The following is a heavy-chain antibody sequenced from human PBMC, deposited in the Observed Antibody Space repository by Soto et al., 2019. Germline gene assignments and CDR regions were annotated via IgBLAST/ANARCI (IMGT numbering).Heavy chain of an antibody. CDR3: ASATVVAGTFDF. Sequence: EVQLVESGGGLVKPGGSLTLSCAGSGFAVRSYNMNWVRQPPGKGLEWVASISSGSSNIYYADSVTGRFTISRDNAKDSLYLQMDSLRAEDSAVYYCASATVVAGTFDFWGQGTLLTVSS. V-gene: IGHV3-21*01. J-gene: IGHJ4*02. D-gene: IGHD2-15*01. CDR2: ISSGSSNI. CDR1: GFAVRSYN.